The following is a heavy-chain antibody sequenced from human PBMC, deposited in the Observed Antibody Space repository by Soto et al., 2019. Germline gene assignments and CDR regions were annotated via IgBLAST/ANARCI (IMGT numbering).Heavy chain of an antibody. V-gene: IGHV4-34*01. J-gene: IGHJ6*03. CDR3: AREVVPAAHTYYYYYYMDV. D-gene: IGHD2-2*01. CDR2: INHSGST. Sequence: SETLSLTCAVYGGSFSGYYWSWIRQPPGKGLEWIGEINHSGSTNYNPSLKSRVTISVDTSKNQFSLKLSSVTAADTAVYYCAREVVPAAHTYYYYYYMDVWGKGTTVTV. CDR1: GGSFSGYY.